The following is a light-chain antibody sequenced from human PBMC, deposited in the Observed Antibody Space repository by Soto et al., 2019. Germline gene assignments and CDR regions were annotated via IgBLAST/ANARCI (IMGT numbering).Light chain of an antibody. CDR3: QQYNNWLWT. Sequence: EIVMTQSPATLSVSPGERATLSCRASQNISSNLAWYQQKPGQAPRVLIDGASTRATGIPARFSGSGSGTEFTLTISSLQSEDFAVSSCQQYNNWLWTFGQGTKVEIK. J-gene: IGKJ1*01. V-gene: IGKV3-15*01. CDR1: QNISSN. CDR2: GAS.